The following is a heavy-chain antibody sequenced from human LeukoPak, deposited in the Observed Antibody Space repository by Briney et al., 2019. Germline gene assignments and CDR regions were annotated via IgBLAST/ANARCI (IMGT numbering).Heavy chain of an antibody. CDR3: ARVVGVAHLGPNFDY. V-gene: IGHV1-2*02. J-gene: IGHJ4*02. D-gene: IGHD3-16*01. CDR1: GYTFTDYY. CDR2: INPNSGGT. Sequence: ASVKVSCKASGYTFTDYYMHWVRQAPGQGLEWMGWINPNSGGTNYAQKFQGRVTMTRDTSISTAYMELSRLRSDDTAVYYCARVVGVAHLGPNFDYWGQGTLVTVPS.